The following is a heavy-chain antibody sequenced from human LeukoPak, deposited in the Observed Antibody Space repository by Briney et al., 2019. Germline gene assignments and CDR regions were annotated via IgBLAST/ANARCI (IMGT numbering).Heavy chain of an antibody. CDR2: IYHSGST. CDR1: GYSISSGYY. Sequence: PSETLSLTCTVSGYSISSGYYWGWIRQPPGKGLEWIGSIYHSGSTYYNPSLKSRVTISVDTSKNQFSLKLSSVTAADTAVYYCASMATTHGSGSWTPANYDYWGQGTLVTVSS. D-gene: IGHD3-10*01. J-gene: IGHJ4*02. V-gene: IGHV4-38-2*02. CDR3: ASMATTHGSGSWTPANYDY.